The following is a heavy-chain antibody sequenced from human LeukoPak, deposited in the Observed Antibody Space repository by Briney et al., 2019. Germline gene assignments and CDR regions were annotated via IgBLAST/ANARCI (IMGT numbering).Heavy chain of an antibody. CDR2: IYYSGST. D-gene: IGHD3-10*01. CDR1: GGSISSSSYY. CDR3: ARFMVRGVIITNYFDY. Sequence: SETLSLTCTVSGGSISSSSYYWGWIRQPPGTGLEWIGSIYYSGSTYYNPSLKSRVTISVDTSKNQFSLKLSSVTAADTAVYYCARFMVRGVIITNYFDYWGQGTLVTVSS. J-gene: IGHJ4*02. V-gene: IGHV4-39*07.